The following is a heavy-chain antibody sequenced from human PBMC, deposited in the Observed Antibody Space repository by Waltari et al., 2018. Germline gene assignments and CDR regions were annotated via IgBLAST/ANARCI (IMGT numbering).Heavy chain of an antibody. CDR1: GGSTGSSRYY. Sequence: QLQLQESGPGLVKPSETRSLTCTVPGGSTGSSRYYWGWVRQPPGKGLEWIGSIYYSGSTYYNPSLKSRVTMSVDTSKNQFSLKLSSVTAADTAVYYCARRDYYYYYMDVWGKGTTVTVSS. CDR2: IYYSGST. J-gene: IGHJ6*03. CDR3: ARRDYYYYYMDV. V-gene: IGHV4-39*07.